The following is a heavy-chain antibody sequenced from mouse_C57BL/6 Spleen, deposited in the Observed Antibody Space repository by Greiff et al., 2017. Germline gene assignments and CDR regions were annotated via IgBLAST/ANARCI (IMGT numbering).Heavy chain of an antibody. CDR3: ARRGYYVYLAWFAY. V-gene: IGHV1-61*01. D-gene: IGHD2-2*01. Sequence: QVQLQQPGAELVRPGSSVKLSCKASGYTFTSYWMDWVKQRPGQGLEWIGNIYPSDSETHYNQKFKDKATLTVDKSSSTAYMQLSSLTSEDSAVYYCARRGYYVYLAWFAYWGQGTLVTVSA. J-gene: IGHJ3*01. CDR1: GYTFTSYW. CDR2: IYPSDSET.